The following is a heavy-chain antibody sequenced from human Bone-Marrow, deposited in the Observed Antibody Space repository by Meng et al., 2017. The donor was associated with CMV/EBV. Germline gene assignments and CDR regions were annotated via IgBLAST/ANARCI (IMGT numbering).Heavy chain of an antibody. CDR2: KKQDGSEK. J-gene: IGHJ4*02. CDR1: GFTFSSYW. CDR3: AKDQEFYSGSYSGLDY. Sequence: GGSLRLSCAASGFTFSSYWMSWVRQAPGKGLEWVANKKQDGSEKYYVDSVKARFTISRDNAKNSLYLQMNSLRAEDTAVYYCAKDQEFYSGSYSGLDYWGQGTLVTVSS. V-gene: IGHV3-7*01. D-gene: IGHD1-26*01.